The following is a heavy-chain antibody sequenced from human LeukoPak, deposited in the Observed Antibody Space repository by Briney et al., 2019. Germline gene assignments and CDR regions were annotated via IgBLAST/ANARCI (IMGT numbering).Heavy chain of an antibody. CDR1: GYSFTSYW. CDR2: IYPGDSDT. D-gene: IGHD1-26*01. CDR3: ARGFSGSHRLFDY. Sequence: GESLKISCKGSGYSFTSYWIGWVRQMPGKGLEWMGIIYPGDSDTRYSPSFQGQVTISADKSIGTAYLQWSSLKASDTAIYYCARGFSGSHRLFDYWGQGTLVTVSS. J-gene: IGHJ4*02. V-gene: IGHV5-51*01.